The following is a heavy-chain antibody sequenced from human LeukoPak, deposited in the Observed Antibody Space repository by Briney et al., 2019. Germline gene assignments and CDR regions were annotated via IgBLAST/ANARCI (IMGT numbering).Heavy chain of an antibody. CDR3: ARGSDCSGGSCYSYWYFDL. D-gene: IGHD2-15*01. V-gene: IGHV3-74*01. CDR2: INSDGSST. CDR1: AFTFSSYW. Sequence: GGSLRLSCAASAFTFSSYWMHWVRQAPGKGLVWVSRINSDGSSTSYADSVKGRFTISRDNARNTLYLQMNSLRAEDTAMYYCARGSDCSGGSCYSYWYFDLWGRGTLVTVSS. J-gene: IGHJ2*01.